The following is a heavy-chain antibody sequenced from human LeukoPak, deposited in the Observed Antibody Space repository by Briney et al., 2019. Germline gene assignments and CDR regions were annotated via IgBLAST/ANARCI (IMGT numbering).Heavy chain of an antibody. CDR2: IYYSGST. D-gene: IGHD3-22*01. J-gene: IGHJ4*02. Sequence: PSETLSLTCTVSGGSISSSSYYWGWIRQPPGKGLEWIGSIYYSGSTYYNPSLKSRVTISVDTSKNQFSLKLSSVTAADTAVYYCARHISVPHYYDSSGYYYFDYWGQGTLVTVSS. CDR1: GGSISSSSYY. CDR3: ARHISVPHYYDSSGYYYFDY. V-gene: IGHV4-39*01.